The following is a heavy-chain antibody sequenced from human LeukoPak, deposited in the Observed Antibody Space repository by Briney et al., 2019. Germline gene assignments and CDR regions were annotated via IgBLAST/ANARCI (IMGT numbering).Heavy chain of an antibody. V-gene: IGHV3-33*01. D-gene: IGHD1-1*01. J-gene: IGHJ3*02. CDR3: ARFRGQYNWNDGAFDI. CDR1: GFTFSSYG. CDR2: IWYDGSNK. Sequence: GGSLRLSCAASGFTFSSYGMHWVRQAPGKGLDGVAVIWYDGSNKYYADSVKGRFTISRDNSKNTLYLQMNSLRAEDTAVYYCARFRGQYNWNDGAFDIWGQGTIVTVSS.